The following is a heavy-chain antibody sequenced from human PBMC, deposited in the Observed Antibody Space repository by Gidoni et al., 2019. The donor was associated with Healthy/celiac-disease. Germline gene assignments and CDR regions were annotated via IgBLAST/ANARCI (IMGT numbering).Heavy chain of an antibody. J-gene: IGHJ5*02. D-gene: IGHD5-18*01. CDR3: ARDEIEGYSYGSGWFDP. V-gene: IGHV4-61*02. CDR2: IYTSGST. CDR1: GCSISRGSYY. Sequence: QVQLQESGPGLVKPSQTLSLTCPVSGCSISRGSYYWSWIRQPAGKGLEWIGRIYTSGSTNYNPSLKSRVTISVDTSKNQFSLKLSSVTAADTAVYYCARDEIEGYSYGSGWFDPWGQGTLVTVSS.